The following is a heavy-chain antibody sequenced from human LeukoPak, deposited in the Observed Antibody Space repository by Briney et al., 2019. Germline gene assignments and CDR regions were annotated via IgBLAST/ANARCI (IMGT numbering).Heavy chain of an antibody. V-gene: IGHV3-30*02. CDR1: GFTFSSYG. Sequence: GGSLRLSCAASGFTFSSYGMHWVRQAPGKGLEWVAFIRYDGSNKYYVDSVKGRFTISRDNSKNTLYLQMNSLRAEDTAVYYCARGGSANFDYWGQGSLVTVSS. J-gene: IGHJ4*02. CDR2: IRYDGSNK. CDR3: ARGGSANFDY. D-gene: IGHD3-16*01.